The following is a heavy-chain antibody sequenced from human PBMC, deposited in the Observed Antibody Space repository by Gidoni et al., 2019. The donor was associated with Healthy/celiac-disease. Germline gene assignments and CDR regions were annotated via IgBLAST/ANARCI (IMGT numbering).Heavy chain of an antibody. CDR2: ISYDGSNK. CDR3: ARENPPRYSGSSARSYFDY. Sequence: QVQLVASGGGVVQPGRSLRLSCAASGFTFSSYGMHWVRQAPGKGLEWVAVISYDGSNKYYADSVKGRFTISRDNSKNTLYLQMNSLRAEDTAVYYCARENPPRYSGSSARSYFDYWGQGTLVTVSS. J-gene: IGHJ4*02. V-gene: IGHV3-30*19. D-gene: IGHD1-26*01. CDR1: GFTFSSYG.